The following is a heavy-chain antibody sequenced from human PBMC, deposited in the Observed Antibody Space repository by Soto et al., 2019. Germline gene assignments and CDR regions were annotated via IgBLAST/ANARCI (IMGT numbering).Heavy chain of an antibody. Sequence: HVQLQESGPGLVKPSQTLSLTCTVSGGSISSGDYYWSWIRQPPGKGLEWIGYIYYSGSTYYTPSLKSRVTISVHTSKNQFSLKLSSVTAADTAVYYCARERPDGSRLDPWGQGTLVTVSS. CDR3: ARERPDGSRLDP. CDR1: GGSISSGDYY. CDR2: IYYSGST. J-gene: IGHJ5*02. V-gene: IGHV4-30-4*01. D-gene: IGHD6-13*01.